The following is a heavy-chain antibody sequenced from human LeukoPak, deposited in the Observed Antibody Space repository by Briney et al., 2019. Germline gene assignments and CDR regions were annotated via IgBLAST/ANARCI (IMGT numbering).Heavy chain of an antibody. J-gene: IGHJ6*03. D-gene: IGHD3-3*01. Sequence: GGSLRLSCAASGFTFSSYGMHWVRQAPGKGLEWVAFIRYDGSNKYYADSVKGRFTISRDNSKNTLYLQMNSLRAEDTAVYYCAKEERYDFWSGYSYYMDVWGKGTTVTVSS. CDR1: GFTFSSYG. CDR2: IRYDGSNK. CDR3: AKEERYDFWSGYSYYMDV. V-gene: IGHV3-30*02.